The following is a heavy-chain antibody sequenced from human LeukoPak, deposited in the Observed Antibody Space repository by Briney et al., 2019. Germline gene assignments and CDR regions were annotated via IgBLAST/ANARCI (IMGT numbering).Heavy chain of an antibody. D-gene: IGHD6-19*01. Sequence: GESLKISCKGSGYSFSNYWIGWVRQMPGKGLEWMGLIYPGDSDTRYSPSFPGQVTISADKSISTAYLQWSSLKDSDTAMYYCARPVAGTEDYWGQGTLVTVSS. V-gene: IGHV5-51*01. J-gene: IGHJ4*02. CDR3: ARPVAGTEDY. CDR1: GYSFSNYW. CDR2: IYPGDSDT.